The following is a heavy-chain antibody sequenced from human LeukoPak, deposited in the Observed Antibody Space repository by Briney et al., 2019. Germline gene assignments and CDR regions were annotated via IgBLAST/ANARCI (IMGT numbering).Heavy chain of an antibody. CDR3: ARDYYDSSVRDAFDI. CDR1: GFTFSSYG. CDR2: INHSGST. V-gene: IGHV4-34*01. J-gene: IGHJ3*02. Sequence: GSLRLSCAASGFTFSSYGMSWVRQPPGKGLEWIGEINHSGSTNYNPSLKSRVTISVDTSKNQFSLKLSSVTAADTAVYYCARDYYDSSVRDAFDIWGQGTMVTVSS. D-gene: IGHD3-22*01.